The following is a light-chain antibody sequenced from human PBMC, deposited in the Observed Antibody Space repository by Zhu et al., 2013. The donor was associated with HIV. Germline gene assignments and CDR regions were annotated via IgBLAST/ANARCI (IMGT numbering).Light chain of an antibody. Sequence: PGDRVTLSCRAGRDLKTNVAWYQQTPGRAPRLLVHDASMRATDVPARFIGSGSGTQFTLTVSNLQAEDFATYYCQQFHHYPWTFGQGTKVEI. J-gene: IGKJ1*01. V-gene: IGKV3-15*01. CDR1: RDLKTN. CDR3: QQFHHYPWT. CDR2: DAS.